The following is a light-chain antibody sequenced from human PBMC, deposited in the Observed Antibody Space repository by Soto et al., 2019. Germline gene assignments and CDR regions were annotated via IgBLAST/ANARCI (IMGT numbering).Light chain of an antibody. CDR2: DAS. V-gene: IGKV3-11*01. CDR1: QSVSTS. Sequence: IVLTQSPATLSLSPGERAALSCRASQSVSTSLAWYQHKPGQAPRLIIYDASKRAPGIPARFSGSGSGTDFTLTISSQEPEDFAVYYCQVRDVWPSFGQGTTVEIE. J-gene: IGKJ1*01. CDR3: QVRDVWPS.